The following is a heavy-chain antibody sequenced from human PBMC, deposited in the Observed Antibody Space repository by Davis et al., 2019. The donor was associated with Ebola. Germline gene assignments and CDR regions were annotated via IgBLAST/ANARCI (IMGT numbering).Heavy chain of an antibody. CDR3: AKDNRNIWSEV. Sequence: GESLMISCSASGFIFSTYVMSWVRQAPGKGLEWVSTYGTSADTYYADSVKGRFTISRDNSKNTLYLQMNGLRVEDTAIYYCAKDNRNIWSEVWGQGTMVTVSS. CDR2: GTSADT. J-gene: IGHJ3*01. V-gene: IGHV3-23*01. CDR1: GFIFSTYV. D-gene: IGHD2/OR15-2a*01.